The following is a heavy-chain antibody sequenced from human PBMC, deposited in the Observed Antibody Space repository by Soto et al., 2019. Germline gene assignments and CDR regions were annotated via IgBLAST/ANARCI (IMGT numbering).Heavy chain of an antibody. V-gene: IGHV3-23*01. D-gene: IGHD2-21*02. CDR2: ISGSGGST. J-gene: IGHJ4*02. CDR1: GFTFSSYA. Sequence: GGSLRLSCAASGFTFSSYAMSWVRQAPGKGLEWVPAISGSGGSTYYADSVKGRFTISRDNSKNTLYLQMNSLRAEDTAVYYCAKGAHIVVVTAILTDYWGQGTLVTVSS. CDR3: AKGAHIVVVTAILTDY.